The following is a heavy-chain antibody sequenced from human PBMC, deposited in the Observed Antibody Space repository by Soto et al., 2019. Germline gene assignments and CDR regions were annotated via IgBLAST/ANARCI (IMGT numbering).Heavy chain of an antibody. CDR2: ISSSSSYI. Sequence: GGSLRLSCAASGFTFSSYSMNWVRHAPGKGLEWVSSISSSSSYIYYADSVKGRFTISRENAKNSLYLQMNSLRAEDTAVYYCARAYSSGWYPFYYWGQGTLVTVSS. J-gene: IGHJ4*02. D-gene: IGHD6-19*01. CDR1: GFTFSSYS. V-gene: IGHV3-21*01. CDR3: ARAYSSGWYPFYY.